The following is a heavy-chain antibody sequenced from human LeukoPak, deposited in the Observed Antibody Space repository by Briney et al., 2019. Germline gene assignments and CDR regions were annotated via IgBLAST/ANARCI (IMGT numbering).Heavy chain of an antibody. CDR1: GGAITTYY. V-gene: IGHV4-59*01. CDR2: IFYSGGT. J-gene: IGHJ4*02. D-gene: IGHD3-22*01. Sequence: SETLPLTCTVSGGAITTYYWGWIRQPPGKGLEWMGYIFYSGGTNYNPSLRGRVFISRDTSKNQFSLKLSSVTPADTAIYYCARRGYYDSSGLDYWGQGTLVAVSS. CDR3: ARRGYYDSSGLDY.